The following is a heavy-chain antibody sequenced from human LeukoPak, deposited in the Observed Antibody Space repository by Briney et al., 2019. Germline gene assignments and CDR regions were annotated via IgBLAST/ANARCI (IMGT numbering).Heavy chain of an antibody. Sequence: PGGSLRLSCAASGFTFSSYAMSWVRQAPGKGPEWVSAISGSGGSTYYADSVKGRFTISRDNSKNTLYLQMNSLRAEDTAVYYCAKVKSITMIIVVTSPFDYWGQGTLVTVSS. J-gene: IGHJ4*02. CDR1: GFTFSSYA. CDR3: AKVKSITMIIVVTSPFDY. V-gene: IGHV3-23*01. CDR2: ISGSGGST. D-gene: IGHD3-22*01.